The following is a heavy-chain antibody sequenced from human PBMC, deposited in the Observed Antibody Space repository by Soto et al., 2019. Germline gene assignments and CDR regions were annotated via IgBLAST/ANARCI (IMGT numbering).Heavy chain of an antibody. Sequence: QVQLVQSGAEVKKPGSSVKVSCKASGGPFSSYAISWVRQAPGQGLEWMGGIIPIVGTANYAQKFQGRVTITAHESTNTAYIELSSLRSEDTAVYYCARDIGPYYDSSGYYYSGWFDPWGQGTLVTVSS. D-gene: IGHD3-22*01. CDR3: ARDIGPYYDSSGYYYSGWFDP. CDR1: GGPFSSYA. V-gene: IGHV1-69*01. J-gene: IGHJ5*02. CDR2: IIPIVGTA.